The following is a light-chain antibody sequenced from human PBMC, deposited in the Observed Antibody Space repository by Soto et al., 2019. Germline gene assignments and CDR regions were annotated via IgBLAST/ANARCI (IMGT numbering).Light chain of an antibody. J-gene: IGKJ1*01. CDR3: QQFGSPLTWT. CDR1: QSVNSRY. CDR2: GAS. Sequence: EIVLTQSPGTLSLSPGERATLSCRASQSVNSRYLAWYQHKPGQAPRLLIYGASNRATGIPDRFSGSGSETDFTLTISRLEPEAFAVYYSQQFGSPLTWTFGQGTQVEIK. V-gene: IGKV3-20*01.